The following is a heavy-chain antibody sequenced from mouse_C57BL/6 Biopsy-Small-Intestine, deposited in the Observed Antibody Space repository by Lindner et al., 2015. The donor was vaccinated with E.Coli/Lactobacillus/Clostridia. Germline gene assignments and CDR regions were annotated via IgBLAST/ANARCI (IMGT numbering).Heavy chain of an antibody. Sequence: VQLQESGPELVKPGASVKMSCKASGYSFTGCFMNWVKQSHGKSLEWIGRINPYNGDTFYNQKFKGKATLTVDKSSSTAHMELRSLTSEDSALYYCARMGYDDYFDYWGQGTTLTVSS. CDR1: GYSFTGCF. J-gene: IGHJ2*01. CDR3: ARMGYDDYFDY. CDR2: INPYNGDT. V-gene: IGHV1-20*01. D-gene: IGHD2-2*01.